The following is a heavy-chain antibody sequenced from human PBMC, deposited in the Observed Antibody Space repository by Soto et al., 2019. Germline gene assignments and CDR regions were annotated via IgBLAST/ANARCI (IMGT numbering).Heavy chain of an antibody. CDR3: ARGPHRNTYNWFDS. Sequence: PGGSLRLSCAASGFIFSDYEINWVRQAPGKGLEWVSYISGCGLTIYYADSVKGRFTISRDNAKNSLYLQMNSLGVEDTAVYYCARGPHRNTYNWFDSWGQGTLVTVSS. CDR2: ISGCGLTI. V-gene: IGHV3-48*03. J-gene: IGHJ5*02. CDR1: GFIFSDYE.